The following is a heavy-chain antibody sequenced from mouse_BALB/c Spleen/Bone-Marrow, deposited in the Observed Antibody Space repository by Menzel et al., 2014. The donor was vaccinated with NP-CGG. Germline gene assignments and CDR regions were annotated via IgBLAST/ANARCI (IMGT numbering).Heavy chain of an antibody. V-gene: IGHV1-69*01. CDR2: IDTSDSYT. CDR1: GYTFTDYW. D-gene: IGHD1-1*01. Sequence: QVQLQQSGAELVMPGASVKMSCKASGYTFTDYWMHWVKPRPGQGLEWIGAIDTSDSYTSYNQKFKGKATLTVDESSSTAYMQLSSLTSEDSAVYYCARDYYGKGWYFDVWGAGTTVTVSS. CDR3: ARDYYGKGWYFDV. J-gene: IGHJ1*01.